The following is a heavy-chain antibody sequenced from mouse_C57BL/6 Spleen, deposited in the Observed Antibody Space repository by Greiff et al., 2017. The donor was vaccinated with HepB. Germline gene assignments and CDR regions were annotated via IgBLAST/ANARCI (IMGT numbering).Heavy chain of an antibody. CDR1: GYTFTSYW. CDR2: IDPSDSYT. CDR3: ARSLYYRFDY. J-gene: IGHJ2*01. Sequence: QVQLQQPGAELVMPGASVKLSCKASGYTFTSYWMHWVKQRPGQGLEWIGEIDPSDSYTNYNQKFKGKATLTVDKSSSTAYMQRSTLTSEDSSVYYCARSLYYRFDYWGQGTTLTVSS. D-gene: IGHD1-1*01. V-gene: IGHV1-69*01.